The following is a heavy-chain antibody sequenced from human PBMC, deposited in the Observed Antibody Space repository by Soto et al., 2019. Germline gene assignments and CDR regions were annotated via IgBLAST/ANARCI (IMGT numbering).Heavy chain of an antibody. J-gene: IGHJ4*02. Sequence: EVQLLESGGGLVQPGGSLRLSCAASGFTFSSYAMSWVRQAPGKGLEWVSAISGSGGSTYYADSVKGRFTISRDNSKNTLYLQMNSLRAEDTAVHYCAKDLGSEWLAQVFDYWGQGTLVTVSS. V-gene: IGHV3-23*01. CDR1: GFTFSSYA. CDR2: ISGSGGST. D-gene: IGHD6-19*01. CDR3: AKDLGSEWLAQVFDY.